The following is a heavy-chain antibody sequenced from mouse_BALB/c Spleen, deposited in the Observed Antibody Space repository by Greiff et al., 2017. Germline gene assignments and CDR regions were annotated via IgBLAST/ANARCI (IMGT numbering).Heavy chain of an antibody. CDR2: ISSGGGST. CDR1: GFAFSSYD. V-gene: IGHV5-12-1*01. J-gene: IGHJ2*01. CDR3: ARGIYDGYFYYFDY. D-gene: IGHD2-3*01. Sequence: EVKLVESGGGLVKPGGSLKLSCAASGFAFSSYDMSWVRQTPEKRLEWVAYISSGGGSTYYPDTVKGRFTISRDNAKNTLYLQMSSLKSEDTAMYYCARGIYDGYFYYFDYWGQGTTLTVSS.